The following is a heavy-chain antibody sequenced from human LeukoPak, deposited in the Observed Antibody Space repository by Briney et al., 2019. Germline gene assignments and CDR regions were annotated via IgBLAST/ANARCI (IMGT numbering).Heavy chain of an antibody. D-gene: IGHD4-17*01. CDR2: IYYSGST. V-gene: IGHV4-39*01. CDR1: GGSISSSSYY. Sequence: PSETLSLTCTVSGGSISSSSYYWGWIRQPPGTGLEWIGSIYYSGSTYYNPSLKSRVTISVDTSKNQFSLKLSSVTAADTAVYYCATPYGDYAYAFDIWGQGTMVTVSS. CDR3: ATPYGDYAYAFDI. J-gene: IGHJ3*02.